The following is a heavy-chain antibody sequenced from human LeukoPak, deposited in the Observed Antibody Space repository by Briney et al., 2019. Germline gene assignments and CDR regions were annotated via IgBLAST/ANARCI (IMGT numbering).Heavy chain of an antibody. V-gene: IGHV4-39*01. D-gene: IGHD7-27*01. CDR1: GGSISSSSYY. CDR3: ASPELTGVVDY. Sequence: PSETLSLTCTVSGGSISSSSYYWGWIRQPPGKGLEWIGSIYYSGSTYYNPSLKSRVTISVDTSKNQFSLKLSSVTAADTAVYYCASPELTGVVDYWGQGTLVTVSS. J-gene: IGHJ4*02. CDR2: IYYSGST.